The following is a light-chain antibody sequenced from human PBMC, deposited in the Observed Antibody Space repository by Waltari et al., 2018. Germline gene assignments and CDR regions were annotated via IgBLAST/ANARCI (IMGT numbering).Light chain of an antibody. CDR3: QSFDSSHVV. J-gene: IGLJ2*01. Sequence: FMLTQPHSVSESPGKTVTISCTRSSGNIATNYVQWYQERPGSAPTKVFYEYNQSPSGVPVLFAGSIDSSSDSASLIISGLKAEDEADYYCQSFDSSHVVFGGGTKLTVL. V-gene: IGLV6-57*03. CDR2: EYN. CDR1: SGNIATNY.